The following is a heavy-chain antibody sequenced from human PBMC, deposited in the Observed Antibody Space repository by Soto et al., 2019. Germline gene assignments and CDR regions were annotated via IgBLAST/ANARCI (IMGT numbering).Heavy chain of an antibody. CDR3: AKDRLPTSGQRFYFDS. CDR1: GFTFSTYA. J-gene: IGHJ4*02. V-gene: IGHV3-23*01. D-gene: IGHD2-15*01. Sequence: DVHLLQSGGGSAQPGGSLRLSCATSGFTFSTYAMTWVRQVPGRGLQWVSTILPDETGFYTVSVKGRFTISRDNYRGIVYLQMNDLWVEDAAIYYCAKDRLPTSGQRFYFDSWGQGSLVTVSS. CDR2: ILPDETG.